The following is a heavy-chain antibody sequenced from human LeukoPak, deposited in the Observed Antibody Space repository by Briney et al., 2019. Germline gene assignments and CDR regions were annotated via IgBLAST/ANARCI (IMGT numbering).Heavy chain of an antibody. Sequence: GASVKVSCKASGYTFTSYDISWVRQATGQGLEWMGWMNPNSGNTGYAQKFQGRVTMTRNTSISTAYMELSSLRSEDTAVYYCARGGFGPEIYYYYGMDVWGQGTTVTVSS. D-gene: IGHD3-10*01. V-gene: IGHV1-8*01. CDR2: MNPNSGNT. J-gene: IGHJ6*02. CDR3: ARGGFGPEIYYYYGMDV. CDR1: GYTFTSYD.